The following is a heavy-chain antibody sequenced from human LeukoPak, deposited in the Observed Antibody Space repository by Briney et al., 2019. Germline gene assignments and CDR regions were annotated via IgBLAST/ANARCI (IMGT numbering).Heavy chain of an antibody. CDR2: IQYDGNNK. J-gene: IGHJ4*02. CDR1: GFTFSKYG. Sequence: GGSLRLFCAASGFTFSKYGMHWVRQAPGKGLEWLTFIQYDGNNKYYSDSVKGRFTISRDNSKNTLFLQMNSLRAEDTAVYYCAKDKSMVRELDYWGQGTLVTVSS. V-gene: IGHV3-30*02. D-gene: IGHD3-10*01. CDR3: AKDKSMVRELDY.